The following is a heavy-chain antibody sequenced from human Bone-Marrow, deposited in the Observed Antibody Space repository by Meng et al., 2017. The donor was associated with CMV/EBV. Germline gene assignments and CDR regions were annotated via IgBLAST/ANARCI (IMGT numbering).Heavy chain of an antibody. CDR1: GFTFTSSA. D-gene: IGHD4/OR15-4a*01. Sequence: SVKVSCKASGFTFTSSAVQWVRQARGQRLEWIGWIVVGSGNTNYAQKFQERVTITRDMSTSTAYMELSSLRSEDTAVYYCARSHGYGGTPNWFAPWGQGPRVTCSS. CDR2: IVVGSGNT. J-gene: IGHJ5*02. V-gene: IGHV1-58*01. CDR3: ARSHGYGGTPNWFAP.